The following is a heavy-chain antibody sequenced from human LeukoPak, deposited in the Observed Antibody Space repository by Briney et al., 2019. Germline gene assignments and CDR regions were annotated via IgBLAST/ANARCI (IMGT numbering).Heavy chain of an antibody. CDR2: VYYVSST. CDR1: GASVGSAGYH. CDR3: ARTQSQSGSYRYYYGY. V-gene: IGHV4-61*08. J-gene: IGHJ4*02. Sequence: SETLSLTCSISGASVGSAGYHWSWIRQPPGGGLEWVGYVYYVSSTNYNPSLKSRVTMSVDPSRNQFSLKLNSVTAADTAVYYCARTQSQSGSYRYYYGYWGQGTPVTVSS. D-gene: IGHD1-26*01.